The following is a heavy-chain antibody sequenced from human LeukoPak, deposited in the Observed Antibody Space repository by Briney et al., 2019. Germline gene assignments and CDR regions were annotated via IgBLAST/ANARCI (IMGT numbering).Heavy chain of an antibody. J-gene: IGHJ1*01. Sequence: PGGSLRLSCAASGFTFSSYAMHWVRQAPGKGLEWVAVISYDGSNKYYADSVKGRFTISRDNSKNTLYLQMNSLRAEDTAVYYCARAGITIPRRHFQHWGQGTLVTVSS. CDR3: ARAGITIPRRHFQH. D-gene: IGHD3-9*01. V-gene: IGHV3-30*04. CDR1: GFTFSSYA. CDR2: ISYDGSNK.